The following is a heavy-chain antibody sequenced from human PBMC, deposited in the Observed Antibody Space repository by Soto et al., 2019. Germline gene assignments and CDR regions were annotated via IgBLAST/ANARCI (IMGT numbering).Heavy chain of an antibody. CDR2: ISAYNGNT. V-gene: IGHV1-18*01. J-gene: IGHJ5*02. Sequence: QVQLVQSGAEVKKPGASVKVSCKASGYTFTSYGISWVRQAPGQGLEWMGWISAYNGNTNYAQKRQGRVTMTTDTSTSTAYMELRSLRSDDTAVYYCARDILEYCSGGSCYSSGSWGQGTLVTVSS. D-gene: IGHD2-15*01. CDR1: GYTFTSYG. CDR3: ARDILEYCSGGSCYSSGS.